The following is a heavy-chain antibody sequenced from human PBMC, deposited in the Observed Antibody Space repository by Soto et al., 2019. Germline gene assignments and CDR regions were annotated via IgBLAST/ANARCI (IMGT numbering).Heavy chain of an antibody. CDR3: ARRGTYYDYIWRSYHLHDAFDI. D-gene: IGHD3-16*02. Sequence: PGGSLRLSCAASGFTFSSYWMSWARQAPGKGLEWVANIKQDGSEKYYVDSVKGRFTISRDNAKNSLYLQMNSLRAEDTAVYYCARRGTYYDYIWRSYHLHDAFDIWGQGTKVNV. V-gene: IGHV3-7*01. J-gene: IGHJ3*02. CDR1: GFTFSSYW. CDR2: IKQDGSEK.